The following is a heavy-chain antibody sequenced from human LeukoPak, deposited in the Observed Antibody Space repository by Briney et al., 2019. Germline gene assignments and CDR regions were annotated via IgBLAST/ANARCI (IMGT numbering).Heavy chain of an antibody. CDR1: GGSISSSNW. J-gene: IGHJ4*02. V-gene: IGHV4-4*02. CDR3: ARDRGTWNDDGFDY. D-gene: IGHD1-1*01. Sequence: PSETLSLTCAVSGGSISSSNWWSWVRQPPGKGLEWIGQIYHSGSTNYNPSLKSRVTMPVDTSKNQFSLKLSSVTAADTAVYYCARDRGTWNDDGFDYWGQGTLVTVSS. CDR2: IYHSGST.